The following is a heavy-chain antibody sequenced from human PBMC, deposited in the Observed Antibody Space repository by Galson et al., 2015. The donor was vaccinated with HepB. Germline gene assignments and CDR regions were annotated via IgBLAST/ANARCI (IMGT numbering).Heavy chain of an antibody. V-gene: IGHV3-30*18. Sequence: SLRLSCAVSGFTFKSFGMHWVRQAPGKGLEWVAVISHDDSKKHFGDSVKGRFTISRDNSKNTLYLQMNNLRTEDTAVYYCAKVSGYSPPSGDYWGQGTLVTVSS. J-gene: IGHJ4*02. CDR2: ISHDDSKK. CDR3: AKVSGYSPPSGDY. CDR1: GFTFKSFG. D-gene: IGHD5-18*01.